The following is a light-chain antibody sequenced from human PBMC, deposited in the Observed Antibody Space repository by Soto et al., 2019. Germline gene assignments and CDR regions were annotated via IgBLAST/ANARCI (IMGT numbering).Light chain of an antibody. V-gene: IGLV2-23*01. CDR1: SSDVGSYNL. CDR3: CSYAGSSTDVV. J-gene: IGLJ2*01. Sequence: QYALTQPASVSGSPGQSITISCTGTSSDVGSYNLVSWYQQHPGKAPKLMIYEGSKRPSGVSNRFSGSKSGNTASLTISGLQAEDEADYYCCSYAGSSTDVVFGVGTQLTVL. CDR2: EGS.